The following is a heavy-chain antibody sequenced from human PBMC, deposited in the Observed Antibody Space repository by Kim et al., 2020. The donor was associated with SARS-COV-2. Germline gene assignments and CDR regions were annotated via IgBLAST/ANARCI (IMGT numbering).Heavy chain of an antibody. CDR2: INAGNGNT. V-gene: IGHV1-3*01. D-gene: IGHD6-19*01. J-gene: IGHJ2*01. Sequence: ASVKVSCKASGYTFTSYAMHWVRQAPGQRLEWMGWINAGNGNTKYSQKFQGRVTITRDTSASTAYMELSSLRSEDTAVYYCAREVRPVAGRYWYFDLWGRGTLVTVSS. CDR1: GYTFTSYA. CDR3: AREVRPVAGRYWYFDL.